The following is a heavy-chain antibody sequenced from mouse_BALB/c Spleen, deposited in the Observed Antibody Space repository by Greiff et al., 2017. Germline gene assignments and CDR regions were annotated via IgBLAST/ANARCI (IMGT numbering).Heavy chain of an antibody. V-gene: IGHV5-17*02. J-gene: IGHJ2*01. CDR3: ARDYGSSYRFDY. D-gene: IGHD1-1*01. CDR1: GFTFSSFG. CDR2: ISSGSSTI. Sequence: DVKLVESGGGLVQPGGSRILSCAASGFTFSSFGMHWVRQAPEKGLEWVAYISSGSSTIYYADTVKGRFTISRDNPKNTLFLQMTSLRSEDTAMYYCARDYGSSYRFDYWGQGTTLTVSA.